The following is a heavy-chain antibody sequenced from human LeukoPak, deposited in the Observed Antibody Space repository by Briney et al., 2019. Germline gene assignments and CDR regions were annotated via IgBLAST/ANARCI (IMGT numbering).Heavy chain of an antibody. CDR1: GFTFSSYG. CDR2: ISGSGGST. J-gene: IGHJ4*02. V-gene: IGHV3-23*01. D-gene: IGHD6-13*01. CDR3: ARFSRGYSSTYYFDY. Sequence: SGGTLRLSCAASGFTFSSYGMSWVRQAPGKGLEWVSAISGSGGSTYYADSVKGRFTISRDNSKNTLYLQMNSLRAEDTAVYYCARFSRGYSSTYYFDYWGQGTLVTVSS.